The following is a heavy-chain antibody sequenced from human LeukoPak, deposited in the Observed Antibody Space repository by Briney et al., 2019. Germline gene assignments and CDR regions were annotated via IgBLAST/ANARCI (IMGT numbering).Heavy chain of an antibody. J-gene: IGHJ4*02. CDR1: GYPFTTYW. CDR2: IYPTDSDA. V-gene: IGHV5-51*01. D-gene: IGHD3-9*01. CDR3: GASPSPTGTERYY. Sequence: PGESLKISCKLSGYPFTTYWIGWVRQMPGKGLEWMGIIYPTDSDARYSPSFQGQVTISVDKSISTVYLQWNSLKVSDSAMYYCGASPSPTGTERYYWGQGTLVTVSS.